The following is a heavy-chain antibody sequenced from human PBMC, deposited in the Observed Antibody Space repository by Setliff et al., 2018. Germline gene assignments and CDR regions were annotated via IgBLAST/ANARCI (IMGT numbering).Heavy chain of an antibody. CDR2: ISGAGTTV. J-gene: IGHJ4*01. V-gene: IGHV3-11*04. CDR1: GFRFSDLY. CDR3: AKEIQPRRGPVYDSSGLAFDY. Sequence: GSLRLSCAASGFRFSDLYMSWVRQVPGKGLEWLSKISGAGTTVYYADYVRGRFTISRDDSKNTVSLQMSSLRAEDTAVYYCAKEIQPRRGPVYDSSGLAFDYWGQGTLVTVSS. D-gene: IGHD3-22*01.